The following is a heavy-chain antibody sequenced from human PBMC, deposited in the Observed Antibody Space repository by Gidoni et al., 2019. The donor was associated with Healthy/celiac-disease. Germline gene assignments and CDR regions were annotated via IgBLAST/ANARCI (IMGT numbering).Heavy chain of an antibody. D-gene: IGHD5-18*01. Sequence: QVQLLESGGGVVQPGRSLRLSCAASGFTFSSYATHWVRQAPGKGLEWVAVISYDGSKKYYADSVKGRFTISRDNSKNTLYLQMNSLRAEDTAVYYCARGGHWGYSYSFIDYWGQGTLVTVSS. J-gene: IGHJ4*02. CDR1: GFTFSSYA. CDR2: ISYDGSKK. CDR3: ARGGHWGYSYSFIDY. V-gene: IGHV3-30-3*01.